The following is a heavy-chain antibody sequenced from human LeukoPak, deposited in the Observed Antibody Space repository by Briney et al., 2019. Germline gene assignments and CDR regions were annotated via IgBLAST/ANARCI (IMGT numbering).Heavy chain of an antibody. Sequence: GGSLRLSCAASGFTFSTYAMSWVRQAPGKGLEWVSAISGTGGSTYYADSVKGRFTISRDNSKNTLYLQMNSLRAEDTAVYYCARNGIIRTATTAVNWFDPWGQGTLVTVSS. CDR1: GFTFSTYA. J-gene: IGHJ5*02. D-gene: IGHD1-1*01. CDR3: ARNGIIRTATTAVNWFDP. CDR2: ISGTGGST. V-gene: IGHV3-23*01.